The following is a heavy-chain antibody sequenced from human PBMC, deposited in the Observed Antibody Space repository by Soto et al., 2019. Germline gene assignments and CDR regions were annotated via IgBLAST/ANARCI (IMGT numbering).Heavy chain of an antibody. CDR2: ISGSGGST. Sequence: GGSLRLSCAASGFTFSSYAMSWVRQAPGKGLEWVSAISGSGGSTYYADSVKGRFTISRDNSKNTLYLQMNSLRAEDTVVYYCAACRYQLPNQPNWFDPWGQGTLVTVSS. J-gene: IGHJ5*02. CDR1: GFTFSSYA. V-gene: IGHV3-23*01. D-gene: IGHD2-2*01. CDR3: AACRYQLPNQPNWFDP.